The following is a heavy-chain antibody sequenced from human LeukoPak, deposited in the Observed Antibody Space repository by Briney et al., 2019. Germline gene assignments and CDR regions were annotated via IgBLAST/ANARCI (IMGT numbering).Heavy chain of an antibody. CDR3: TREQDREAAATVVGDY. CDR2: IKQDGSEK. D-gene: IGHD4-23*01. CDR1: GFTFSRYW. Sequence: GGSLRLSCAASGFTFSRYWMSWVRHTPGKGLEWVANIKQDGSEKYSVDSVKGRFTISRDNAKNSLYLQMNSLRAEDTAVYYCTREQDREAAATVVGDYWGQGTLVTVSS. J-gene: IGHJ4*02. V-gene: IGHV3-7*01.